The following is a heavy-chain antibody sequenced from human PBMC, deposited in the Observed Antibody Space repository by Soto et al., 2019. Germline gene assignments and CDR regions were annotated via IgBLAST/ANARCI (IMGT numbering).Heavy chain of an antibody. V-gene: IGHV3-33*01. CDR3: ARGRMMANYYFDY. Sequence: GGSLRLSCAASGFTFSSYGMHWVRQAPGKGLEWVAVIWYDGSNKYYADSVKGRFTISRDNSKNTLYLQMNSLRAEDTAVYYCARGRMMANYYFDYWGQGTLVTVSS. D-gene: IGHD5-12*01. CDR2: IWYDGSNK. CDR1: GFTFSSYG. J-gene: IGHJ4*02.